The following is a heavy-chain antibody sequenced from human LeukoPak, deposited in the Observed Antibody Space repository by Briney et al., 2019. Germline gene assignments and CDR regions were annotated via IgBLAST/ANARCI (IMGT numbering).Heavy chain of an antibody. V-gene: IGHV1-18*01. D-gene: IGHD3-3*01. CDR1: GYTFTSYG. Sequence: ASVKVSCKASGYTFTSYGIRWVRQAPGQGLEWMGWISAYNGNTNYAQKLQGRVTMTTDTSTSTAYMELRSLRSDDTAVYYCARGRITIFGVVIIPLDYWGQGTLVTVSS. CDR3: ARGRITIFGVVIIPLDY. CDR2: ISAYNGNT. J-gene: IGHJ4*02.